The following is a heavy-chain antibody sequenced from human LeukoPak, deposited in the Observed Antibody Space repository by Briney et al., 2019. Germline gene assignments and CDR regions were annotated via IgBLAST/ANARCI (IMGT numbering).Heavy chain of an antibody. D-gene: IGHD4-17*01. Sequence: SETLSLTCSVSVDPIRDHFWSWIRLSPGKGLEWIGNFYYTTNPNYNPSLARRVTISVDTSKDQLSLKLKSVTAADTAVYYCARDRDYFDAWGQGTRVTVSS. CDR1: VDPIRDHF. CDR2: FYYTTNP. J-gene: IGHJ5*02. V-gene: IGHV4-59*11. CDR3: ARDRDYFDA.